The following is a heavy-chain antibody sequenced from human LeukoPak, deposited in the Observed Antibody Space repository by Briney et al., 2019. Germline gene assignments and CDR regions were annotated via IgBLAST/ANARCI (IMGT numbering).Heavy chain of an antibody. CDR2: INHSGST. V-gene: IGHV4-34*01. D-gene: IGHD3-22*01. CDR1: GGSFSGYY. Sequence: SETLSLTCAVYGGSFSGYYWSWIRQPPGKGLEWIGEINHSGSTNYNPSLKSRVTISVDTSKNQFSLKLSSVPAADTAVYFCSRGLDSRKLGYWGQGTLVTVSS. J-gene: IGHJ4*02. CDR3: SRGLDSRKLGY.